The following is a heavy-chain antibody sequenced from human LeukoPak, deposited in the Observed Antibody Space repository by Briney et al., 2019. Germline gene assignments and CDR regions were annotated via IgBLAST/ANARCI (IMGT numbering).Heavy chain of an antibody. CDR3: AKSYASSGWVFDY. CDR1: GFTFSTYG. D-gene: IGHD6-19*01. CDR2: ISDSGGRT. V-gene: IGHV3-23*01. Sequence: PGGSLRLSCTASGFTFSTYGMSWVRQAPGKGLEWVSTISDSGGRTHYADSVKGRFTISRDNSKNTLYLQMNSLRAEDTAVYYCAKSYASSGWVFDYWGQGTLVTVSS. J-gene: IGHJ4*02.